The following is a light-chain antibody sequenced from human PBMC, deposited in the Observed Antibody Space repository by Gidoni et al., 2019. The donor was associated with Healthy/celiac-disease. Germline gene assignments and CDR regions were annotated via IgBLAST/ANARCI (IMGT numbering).Light chain of an antibody. CDR3: QQYYSTPLT. V-gene: IGKV4-1*01. J-gene: IGKJ4*01. CDR2: WAS. CDR1: QSVLYSSNNKNY. Sequence: DIVLTQSPASLAVSLGERATINCKSSQSVLYSSNNKNYLAWSQQKPGQPPKLLIYWASTRESGVPDLFSGSGSGTDFTLTISSLQAEDVAVYYCQQYYSTPLTFGGGTKVEIK.